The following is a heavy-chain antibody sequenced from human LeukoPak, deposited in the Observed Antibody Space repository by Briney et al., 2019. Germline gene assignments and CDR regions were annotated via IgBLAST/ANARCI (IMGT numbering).Heavy chain of an antibody. J-gene: IGHJ3*02. Sequence: SETLSLTCGVYGGSFSGYYWSWIRQPPGKRLEWIGEINHGGTTNYNPSLKSRVTISVDTSKNQCSLKVSSATAADTAVYYCARVPLRMEGAFDIWGQGTMVTVSS. CDR2: INHGGTT. V-gene: IGHV4-34*01. D-gene: IGHD1-1*01. CDR1: GGSFSGYY. CDR3: ARVPLRMEGAFDI.